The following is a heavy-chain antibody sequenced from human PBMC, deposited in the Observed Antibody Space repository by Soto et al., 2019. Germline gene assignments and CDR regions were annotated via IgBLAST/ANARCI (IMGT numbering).Heavy chain of an antibody. J-gene: IGHJ4*02. D-gene: IGHD3-10*01. V-gene: IGHV1-18*01. CDR1: GYTFTSYG. Sequence: ASVKVSCKASGYTFTSYGISWVRQAPGQGLEWMGWISAYNGNTNYAQKLQGRVTMTTDTSTSTAYMELRSLRSDDTAVYYCARDALWFGELLFLGDYWGQGTLVTVS. CDR3: ARDALWFGELLFLGDY. CDR2: ISAYNGNT.